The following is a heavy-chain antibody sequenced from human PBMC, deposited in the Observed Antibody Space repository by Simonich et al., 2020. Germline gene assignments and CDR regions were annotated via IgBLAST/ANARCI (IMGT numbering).Heavy chain of an antibody. V-gene: IGHV1-2*02. J-gene: IGHJ6*03. D-gene: IGHD3-3*01. Sequence: QVQLVQSGAEVKKPGASVKDSCKASGYSCTGYYMHCVRQAPGQGLEGMGCTNPNRGGTNYAPKFQGRVTMTRDTSISTAYMELSRLRSDDTAVYYCARGGVQYYYYYMDVWGKGTTVTVSS. CDR2: TNPNRGGT. CDR3: ARGGVQYYYYYMDV. CDR1: GYSCTGYY.